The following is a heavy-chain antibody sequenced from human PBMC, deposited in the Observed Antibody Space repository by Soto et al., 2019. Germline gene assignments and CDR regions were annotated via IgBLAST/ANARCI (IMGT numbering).Heavy chain of an antibody. V-gene: IGHV3-53*01. Sequence: PGGSLRLSCAASGFTVGSTYMTWVRQAPGKGLEWVSVIYGGLTTSYADSVKGRFTISRDNSKNTVFLQMDSLRGEDTAVYYCARDRIEAAGTPRFNYYYGMDVWGQGTTVTVSS. J-gene: IGHJ6*02. CDR2: IYGGLTT. D-gene: IGHD6-13*01. CDR3: ARDRIEAAGTPRFNYYYGMDV. CDR1: GFTVGSTY.